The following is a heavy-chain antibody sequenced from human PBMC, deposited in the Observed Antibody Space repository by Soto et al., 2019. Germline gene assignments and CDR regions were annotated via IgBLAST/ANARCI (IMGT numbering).Heavy chain of an antibody. J-gene: IGHJ4*02. Sequence: QVQLVESRGGLVQTSGSLRIACVATGFTFSDYYMSWVRQAPGKGLEWVSYISSSGNTIYYADSVKGRFTISRDNAKNSVYPQMNSLRAEDTALYFCANISSENYYDPVFSWGQGTLVTVSS. CDR1: GFTFSDYY. CDR3: ANISSENYYDPVFS. D-gene: IGHD3-22*01. V-gene: IGHV3-11*01. CDR2: ISSSGNTI.